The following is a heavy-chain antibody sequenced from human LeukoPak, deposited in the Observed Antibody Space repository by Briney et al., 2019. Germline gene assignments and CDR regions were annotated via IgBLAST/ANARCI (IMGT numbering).Heavy chain of an antibody. V-gene: IGHV4-34*01. D-gene: IGHD4-17*01. Sequence: PSETLSLTCAVYGGSFSGYYWSWIRQPPGKGLEWIGEINHSGSTNYNPSLKSRVTISVDTSKNQFSLKLSSVTAADTAVYYCARDGDYWGRVARWGHWGQGTLVTVSS. CDR3: ARDGDYWGRVARWGH. CDR1: GGSFSGYY. CDR2: INHSGST. J-gene: IGHJ4*02.